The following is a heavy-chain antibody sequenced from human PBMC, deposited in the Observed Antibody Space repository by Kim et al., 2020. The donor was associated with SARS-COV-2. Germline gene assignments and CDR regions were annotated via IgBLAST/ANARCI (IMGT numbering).Heavy chain of an antibody. V-gene: IGHV1-58*02. J-gene: IGHJ4*02. Sequence: SVKVSCKASGFTFTSYAMQWVRQARGQRLEWIGWIVVGSGNTNYAQKFQERVTITRDMSTSTAYMELSSLRSEDTAVYYCAAARGRSWTTVWGQGTLVTVSS. CDR3: AAARGRSWTTV. D-gene: IGHD6-13*01. CDR2: IVVGSGNT. CDR1: GFTFTSYA.